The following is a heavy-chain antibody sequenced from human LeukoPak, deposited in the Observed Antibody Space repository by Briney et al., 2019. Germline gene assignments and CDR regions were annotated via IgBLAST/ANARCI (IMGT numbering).Heavy chain of an antibody. D-gene: IGHD6-13*01. CDR2: IGTAGDT. CDR3: ARGTVGLYSSSWYYFDY. J-gene: IGHJ4*02. V-gene: IGHV3-13*01. CDR1: GFTFSSYD. Sequence: RPGGSLRLSCAASGFTFSSYDMHWVRQATGKGLEWVSAIGTAGDTYYPGSVKGRFTISRENAKNSLYLQMNSLRAGDTAVYYCARGTVGLYSSSWYYFDYWGQGTLVTVSS.